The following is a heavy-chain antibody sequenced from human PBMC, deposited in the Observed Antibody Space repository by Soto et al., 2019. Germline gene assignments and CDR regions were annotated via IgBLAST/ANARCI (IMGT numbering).Heavy chain of an antibody. CDR2: ISYDGSNK. Sequence: PGGSLRLSCAASGFNFSSYAMHYVRQAPGKGLEWVAVISYDGSNKYYADSVKGRFTISRDNSKNTLYLQMNSLRAEDTAVYYCARFHDFWSGYRLDYWGQGTLVTVS. V-gene: IGHV3-30-3*01. CDR1: GFNFSSYA. D-gene: IGHD3-3*01. CDR3: ARFHDFWSGYRLDY. J-gene: IGHJ4*02.